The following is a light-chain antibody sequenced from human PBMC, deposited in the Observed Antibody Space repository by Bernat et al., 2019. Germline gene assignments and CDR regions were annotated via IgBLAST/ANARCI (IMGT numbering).Light chain of an antibody. Sequence: FVLTQPPSASGTPRQRVTISCSGSSSNIGNNTVNWYQQLPGTAPKLLIYTNNKQPSGRPDLFSGSKSGTSASLAISGLASEDEAEYYCAAWDDSVRGPVFGRGTKRTVL. CDR2: TNN. CDR1: SSNIGNNT. J-gene: IGLJ2*01. CDR3: AAWDDSVRGPV. V-gene: IGLV1-44*01.